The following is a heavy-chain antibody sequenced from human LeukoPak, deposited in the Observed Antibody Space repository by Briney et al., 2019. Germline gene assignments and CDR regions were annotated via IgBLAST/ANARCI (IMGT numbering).Heavy chain of an antibody. V-gene: IGHV4-39*01. Sequence: SETLSLTCTVSGGSISSHYYWIWIRQPPGKGLEWIGSTYYSGSTYYNPSLKSRVTISVDTSKNQFSLKLNSLTAAETAVYYCARQYGSGSSYTPVVDLWGQGTLVTVSS. CDR1: GGSISSHYY. J-gene: IGHJ4*02. D-gene: IGHD3-10*01. CDR2: TYYSGST. CDR3: ARQYGSGSSYTPVVDL.